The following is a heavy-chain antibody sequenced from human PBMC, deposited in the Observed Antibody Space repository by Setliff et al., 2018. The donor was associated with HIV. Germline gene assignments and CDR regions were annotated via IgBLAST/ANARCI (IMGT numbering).Heavy chain of an antibody. D-gene: IGHD2-15*01. CDR3: ATLLMRGGYFDT. V-gene: IGHV3-11*04. CDR1: GFTVSDYY. CDR2: ISSSGSTI. J-gene: IGHJ4*02. Sequence: GGSLRLSCAASGFTVSDYYMIWIRQAPGKGLEWVSYISSSGSTIYYADSVKGPFTISRDNAKNSLYLQMNSLRPEDTAVYYCATLLMRGGYFDTWGQGTLVTVSS.